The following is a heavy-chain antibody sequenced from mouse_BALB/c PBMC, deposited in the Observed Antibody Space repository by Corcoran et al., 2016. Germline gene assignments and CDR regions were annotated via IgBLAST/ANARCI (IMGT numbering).Heavy chain of an antibody. CDR1: GYSFTGYY. Sequence: LVKTGASVKISCKASGYSFTGYYMYWVKKSHEKSLEWIGYISCYNGATSYNQKFKGKATFTVDKSSSTAYMQFNSLTSEDSAVYYCARGYGSSSLFAYWGQGTLVTVSA. J-gene: IGHJ3*01. D-gene: IGHD1-1*01. CDR2: ISCYNGAT. V-gene: IGHV1S34*01. CDR3: ARGYGSSSLFAY.